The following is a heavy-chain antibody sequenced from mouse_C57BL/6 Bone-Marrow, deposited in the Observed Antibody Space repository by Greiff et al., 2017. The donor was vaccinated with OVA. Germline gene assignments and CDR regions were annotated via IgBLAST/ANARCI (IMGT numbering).Heavy chain of an antibody. CDR1: GFSFNTYA. Sequence: VQGVESGGGLVQPKGSLKLSCAASGFSFNTYAMNWVRQAPGKGLEWVARIRSKSNNYATYYADSVKDRFTISRDDSESMLYLQMNNLKTEDTAMYYCVRHGYYAMDYWGQGTSVTVSS. CDR3: VRHGYYAMDY. J-gene: IGHJ4*01. CDR2: IRSKSNNYAT. V-gene: IGHV10-1*01.